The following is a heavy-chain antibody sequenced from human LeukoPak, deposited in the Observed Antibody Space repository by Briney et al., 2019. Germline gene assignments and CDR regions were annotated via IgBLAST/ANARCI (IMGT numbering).Heavy chain of an antibody. CDR2: IYTSGST. CDR1: GGSISSGSYY. J-gene: IGHJ4*02. V-gene: IGHV4-61*02. CDR3: ASGLVSGGATTFDY. D-gene: IGHD1-26*01. Sequence: SQTLSLTCTVSGGSISSGSYYWSWIRQPAGKGLEWVGRIYTSGSTNYNPSLKRRVTISVDTSKNQFSLKLSSVTAADTAVYYCASGLVSGGATTFDYWGQGTLVTVSS.